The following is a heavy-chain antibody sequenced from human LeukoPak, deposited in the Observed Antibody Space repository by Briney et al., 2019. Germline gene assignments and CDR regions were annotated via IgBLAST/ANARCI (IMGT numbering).Heavy chain of an antibody. J-gene: IGHJ4*02. V-gene: IGHV3-23*01. D-gene: IGHD5-24*01. CDR1: GFTFSSYA. Sequence: GGSLRLSCAASGFTFSSYAMSWVRQAPGKGLEWVSAISGSGGSTYYADSVKGRFIISRDNSKNKLYLQLSTLRAEDTAVYYCAKDQADGYTNYGDYWGQGTLVTVSS. CDR2: ISGSGGST. CDR3: AKDQADGYTNYGDY.